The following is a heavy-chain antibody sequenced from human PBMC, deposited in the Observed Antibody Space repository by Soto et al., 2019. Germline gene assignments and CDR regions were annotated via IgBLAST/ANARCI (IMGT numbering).Heavy chain of an antibody. V-gene: IGHV3-73*01. CDR1: GYAFNDSA. CDR2: VRSKTNNYAT. J-gene: IGHJ4*02. CDR3: SKNFV. Sequence: DVQVVQSGGGLVQPGGSLKLSCAASGYAFNDSAMHWVRQASGKGLEWVARVRSKTNNYATAYPVSVRGRFTVSRDDLMGITYLQMDSFKTEDTAMYYCSKNFVWGEGVLVTVSS.